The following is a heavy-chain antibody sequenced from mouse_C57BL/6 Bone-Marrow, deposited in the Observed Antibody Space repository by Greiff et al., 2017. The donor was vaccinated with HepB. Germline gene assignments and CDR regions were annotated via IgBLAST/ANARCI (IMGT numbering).Heavy chain of an antibody. Sequence: EVQLVESGGGLVKPGGSLKLSCAASGFTFSSYAMSWVRQTPEKRLEWVATISDGGSYTYYPDNVKGRFTISRDNAKNNLYLQMSHLKSEDTAMYYCARDWVDGYYGEFAYWGQGTLVTVSA. V-gene: IGHV5-4*01. CDR2: ISDGGSYT. D-gene: IGHD2-3*01. CDR3: ARDWVDGYYGEFAY. J-gene: IGHJ3*01. CDR1: GFTFSSYA.